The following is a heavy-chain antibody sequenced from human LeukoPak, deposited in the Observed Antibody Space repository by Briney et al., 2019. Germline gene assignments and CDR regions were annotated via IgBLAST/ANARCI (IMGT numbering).Heavy chain of an antibody. CDR2: IFHSGNS. J-gene: IGHJ4*02. CDR1: SYSISSGSY. Sequence: PSETLSLTCAVSSYSISSGSYWGWIRQSPGKGLEWVGSIFHSGNSYYNPSLKSRLTMSVDTSKNQFSLKLTSVTAADTALYYFARVTYVDDMLYQYFDYWGQGILVTVSS. V-gene: IGHV4-38-2*01. D-gene: IGHD4-17*01. CDR3: ARVTYVDDMLYQYFDY.